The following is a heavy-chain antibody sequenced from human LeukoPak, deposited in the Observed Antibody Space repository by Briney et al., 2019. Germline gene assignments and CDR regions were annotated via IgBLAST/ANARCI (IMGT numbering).Heavy chain of an antibody. V-gene: IGHV1-2*02. J-gene: IGHJ3*02. CDR2: INPNNGGT. Sequence: ASVKVSCKSSGYTFNGYYMHWVRQAPGQGLEWMGWINPNNGGTNYAQNFQGRVTMTTDTSTSTAYMELRSLRSDDTAMYYCARDWGYCSGGSCYAFDIWGQGTMVTISS. CDR1: GYTFNGYY. CDR3: ARDWGYCSGGSCYAFDI. D-gene: IGHD2-15*01.